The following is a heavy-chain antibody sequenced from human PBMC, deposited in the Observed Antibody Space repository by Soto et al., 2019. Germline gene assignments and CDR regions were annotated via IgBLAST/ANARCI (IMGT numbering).Heavy chain of an antibody. Sequence: GESLKISCKGSGYSFTSYWISWVRQMPGKGLEWMGRIDPSDSYTNYSPSFQGHDTISADKSISTAYLQWSSLKASDTAMYYCARLAMATRRGYYGMDVWGQGTTVTVSS. J-gene: IGHJ6*02. CDR3: ARLAMATRRGYYGMDV. D-gene: IGHD5-12*01. CDR1: GYSFTSYW. CDR2: IDPSDSYT. V-gene: IGHV5-10-1*01.